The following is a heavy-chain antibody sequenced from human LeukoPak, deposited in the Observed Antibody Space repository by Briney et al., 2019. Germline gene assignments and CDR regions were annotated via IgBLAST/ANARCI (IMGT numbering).Heavy chain of an antibody. CDR2: INPNSGGT. V-gene: IGHV1-2*04. Sequence: ASVKVSCKASGYTFTGYYMHWVRQAPGQGLEWMGWINPNSGGTNYAQKFQGWVTMTRDTSISTAYMELSRLRSDDTAVYYCAGDLFSRYGVVDWGQGTLVTVSS. J-gene: IGHJ4*02. CDR1: GYTFTGYY. D-gene: IGHD2-15*01. CDR3: AGDLFSRYGVVD.